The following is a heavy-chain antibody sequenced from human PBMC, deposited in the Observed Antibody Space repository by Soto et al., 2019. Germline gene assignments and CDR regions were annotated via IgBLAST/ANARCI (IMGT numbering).Heavy chain of an antibody. J-gene: IGHJ4*02. Sequence: ASVKVSCSASGFTFSSYAMHWVRQAPGKGLEYVSAISSNGGSTYYADSVKGRFTISRDNSKNTLYLQMSSLRAEDTAVYYCVKSLLFSNYDILTGYFRYFDYWGQGTLVTAPQ. V-gene: IGHV3-64D*06. CDR1: GFTFSSYA. CDR3: VKSLLFSNYDILTGYFRYFDY. D-gene: IGHD3-9*01. CDR2: ISSNGGST.